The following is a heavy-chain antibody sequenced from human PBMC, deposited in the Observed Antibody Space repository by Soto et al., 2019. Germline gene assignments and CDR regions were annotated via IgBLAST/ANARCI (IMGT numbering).Heavy chain of an antibody. V-gene: IGHV3-33*01. J-gene: IGHJ4*02. CDR2: IWYDGSNK. CDR3: ARTSRRYCSGGSCYPDY. Sequence: QVQLVESGGGVVQPGRSLRLSCAASGFTFSSYGMHWVRQAPGKGLEWGAVIWYDGSNKYYADSVKGRFTISRDNSKKTLYLQINSLRAEDTAVYYCARTSRRYCSGGSCYPDYWGQGTLVTVSS. CDR1: GFTFSSYG. D-gene: IGHD2-15*01.